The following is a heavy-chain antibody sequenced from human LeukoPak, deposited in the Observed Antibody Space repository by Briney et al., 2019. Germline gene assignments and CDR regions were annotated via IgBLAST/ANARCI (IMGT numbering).Heavy chain of an antibody. D-gene: IGHD3-16*02. V-gene: IGHV7-4-1*02. Sequence: GASVKVSCKASGGTFTDFPISWVRQAPGQGREWMGWINPNTGNPSYAQGLTGRFVFSLDASVSTAYLQITSLKADDAAVYYCARAYQRLGELSLPDYWGQGTLVTVSS. J-gene: IGHJ4*02. CDR2: INPNTGNP. CDR1: GGTFTDFP. CDR3: ARAYQRLGELSLPDY.